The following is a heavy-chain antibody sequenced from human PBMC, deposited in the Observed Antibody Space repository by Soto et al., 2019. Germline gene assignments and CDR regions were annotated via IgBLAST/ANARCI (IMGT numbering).Heavy chain of an antibody. CDR3: ARGFRGGDADWFDP. V-gene: IGHV4-59*05. CDR1: GGSISSYY. D-gene: IGHD2-21*02. Sequence: SETLSLTCTVSGGSISSYYWSWIRQPPGKGLEWIGSIYYSGSTYYNPSLKSRVTISVDTSKNQFSLKLSSVTAADTAIYYCARGFRGGDADWFDPWGQGTLVTVSS. CDR2: IYYSGST. J-gene: IGHJ5*02.